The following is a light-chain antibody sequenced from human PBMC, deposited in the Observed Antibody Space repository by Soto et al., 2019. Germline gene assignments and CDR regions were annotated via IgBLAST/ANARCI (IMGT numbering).Light chain of an antibody. Sequence: DIVLTQSPATLSLSPGERATLSCRASQSVSRDFAWYQQKPGQAPRLLIYDASNRATGIPARFSGSGFGTDFTLTINSLHAEDFALYYCQHRHNFGPGTKVDFK. V-gene: IGKV3-11*01. CDR1: QSVSRD. CDR3: QHRHN. CDR2: DAS. J-gene: IGKJ3*01.